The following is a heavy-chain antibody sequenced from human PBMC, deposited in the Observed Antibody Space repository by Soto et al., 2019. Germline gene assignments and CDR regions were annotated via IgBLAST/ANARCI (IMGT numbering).Heavy chain of an antibody. D-gene: IGHD2-21*01. J-gene: IGHJ3*02. CDR3: SGDVYFRAFDI. CDR2: ISGSGSGI. V-gene: IGHV3-21*01. CDR1: GFTFSNYT. Sequence: EVQLVESGGGLVQPGGSLRLSCAASGFTFSNYTMNWVRQAPGKGLEWVSSISGSGSGIYYADSVKGRFTISRDNAKKSVELQMISLRAEDTAVYYCSGDVYFRAFDIGREGTTVTASS.